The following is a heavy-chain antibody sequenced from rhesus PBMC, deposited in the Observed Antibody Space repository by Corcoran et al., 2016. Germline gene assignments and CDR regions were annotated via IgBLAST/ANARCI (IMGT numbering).Heavy chain of an antibody. J-gene: IGHJ3*01. V-gene: IGHV3-54*02. Sequence: EVQLVESGGGLVQPGGSLRLSCAASGFTFSSYDMHWVRQAPGKGLEWVAVISYDGSKKYYADSGKDRFTISRDNSKNIVYLQMNNLILEDTAVDYCARDPPRIAAAVGAFDFWGQGLRVTVSS. CDR2: ISYDGSKK. CDR1: GFTFSSYD. CDR3: ARDPPRIAAAVGAFDF. D-gene: IGHD6-25*01.